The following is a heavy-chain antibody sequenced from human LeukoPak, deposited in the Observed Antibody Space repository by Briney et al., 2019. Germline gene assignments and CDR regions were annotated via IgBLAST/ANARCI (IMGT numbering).Heavy chain of an antibody. Sequence: GGSLRLSCAASGFTFTDYYMSWIRQAPGKGLEWVSYISSSGSTIYYADSVKGRFTISRDNAKNSLYLQMNSLRAEDTAVYYCARDTYDYVWGNYRRGGPDYWGQGTLVTVSS. CDR1: GFTFTDYY. J-gene: IGHJ4*02. CDR2: ISSSGSTI. V-gene: IGHV3-11*01. D-gene: IGHD3-16*02. CDR3: ARDTYDYVWGNYRRGGPDY.